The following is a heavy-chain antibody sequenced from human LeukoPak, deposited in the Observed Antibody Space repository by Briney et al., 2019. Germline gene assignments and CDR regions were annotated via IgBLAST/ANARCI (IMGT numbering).Heavy chain of an antibody. CDR3: AKVQYYYDSSGYPPDY. J-gene: IGHJ4*02. V-gene: IGHV3-23*01. D-gene: IGHD3-22*01. Sequence: GGSLRLACAASGFTFSSYGMSWVRQAPGKGLEWVSAISGSGGSTYYADSVKGRFTISRDNSKNTLYLQMNSLRAEDTAVYYCAKVQYYYDSSGYPPDYWGQGTLVTVSS. CDR1: GFTFSSYG. CDR2: ISGSGGST.